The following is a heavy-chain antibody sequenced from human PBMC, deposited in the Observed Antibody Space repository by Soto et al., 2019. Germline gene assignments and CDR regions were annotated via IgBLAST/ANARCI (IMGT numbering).Heavy chain of an antibody. D-gene: IGHD3-22*01. J-gene: IGHJ4*02. V-gene: IGHV4-31*03. Sequence: QVQLQESGPGLVKPSQTLSLTCTVSGGSISSGGYYWSWIRQHPGKGLEWIGYIYYSGSTYYNPSLKSRVTISVDTSKNQYSLKLSSVTAADTAVYYCARVGTRETHYDSSGYYLGWGQGTLVTVSS. CDR3: ARVGTRETHYDSSGYYLG. CDR1: GGSISSGGYY. CDR2: IYYSGST.